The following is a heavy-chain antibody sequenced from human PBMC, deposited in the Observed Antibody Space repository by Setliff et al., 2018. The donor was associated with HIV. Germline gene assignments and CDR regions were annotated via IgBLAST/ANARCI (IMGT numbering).Heavy chain of an antibody. Sequence: SVKVSCKASGFTFNHYALSWVRQAPGQRPEWMGGTNPQSDIANYAQRFQGRVTITADHSTTTTYMELTSLRADDTAVYYCVRVGPWYYARSGYLASWDYWGQGTRVTVSS. CDR2: TNPQSDIA. CDR1: GFTFNHYA. V-gene: IGHV1-69*10. J-gene: IGHJ4*02. CDR3: VRVGPWYYARSGYLASWDY. D-gene: IGHD3-22*01.